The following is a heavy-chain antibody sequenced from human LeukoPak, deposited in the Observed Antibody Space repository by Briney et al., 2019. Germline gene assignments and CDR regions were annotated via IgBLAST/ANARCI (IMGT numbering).Heavy chain of an antibody. CDR3: AKDNLSYYDSSGYPDY. V-gene: IGHV3-9*01. J-gene: IGHJ4*02. Sequence: GRSLRLSCAASGFTFDDYAMHWVRQAPGKGLEWVSGISWNSGSIGYADSVKGRFTISRDNAKNSLYLQMNSLRAEDTALYYCAKDNLSYYDSSGYPDYRGQGNLVTVSS. CDR1: GFTFDDYA. CDR2: ISWNSGSI. D-gene: IGHD3-22*01.